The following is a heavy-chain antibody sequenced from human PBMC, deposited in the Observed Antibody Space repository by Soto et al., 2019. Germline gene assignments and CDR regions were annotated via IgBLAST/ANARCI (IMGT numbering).Heavy chain of an antibody. D-gene: IGHD3-10*01. CDR3: ARDYPSRYYGPISRPIFDY. V-gene: IGHV5-10-1*01. CDR1: GYSFTTYW. J-gene: IGHJ4*02. Sequence: EVQLVQSGAEVKEPGESLRISCQGSGYSFTTYWITWVRQMPGKGLEWMGRIDPSASYIYYNPSFQGHVTISADKSISTAYLHWSSLKASDTAMYYCARDYPSRYYGPISRPIFDYWGQGTLVTVSS. CDR2: IDPSASYI.